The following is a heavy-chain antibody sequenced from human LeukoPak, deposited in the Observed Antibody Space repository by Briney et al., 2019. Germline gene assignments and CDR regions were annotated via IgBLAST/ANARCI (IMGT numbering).Heavy chain of an antibody. CDR3: ARGDSSGSFDY. CDR2: VYTNGNT. V-gene: IGHV4-4*07. CDR1: GGSISSYY. J-gene: IGHJ4*02. Sequence: SETLSLTCTVSGGSISSYYWSWIWQPAGKGLEWIGRVYTNGNTNYNPSFKSRVTVSVDTSKNQFSLKLSSVTAADTAVYYCARGDSSGSFDYWGQGTLVTVSS. D-gene: IGHD3-22*01.